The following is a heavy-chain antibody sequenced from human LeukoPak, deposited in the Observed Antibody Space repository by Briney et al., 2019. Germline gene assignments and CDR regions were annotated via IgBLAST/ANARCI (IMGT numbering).Heavy chain of an antibody. D-gene: IGHD3-10*01. Sequence: SETLSLTCTVSGGSISSYYWSWIRQPPGKGLEWIGYISYSGSTNYNPSLKSRVTISVDTSKNQFSLKLSSVTAADTAVYYCARENLFGELLPYYGMDVWGQGTTVTVSS. CDR1: GGSISSYY. V-gene: IGHV4-59*01. CDR2: ISYSGST. CDR3: ARENLFGELLPYYGMDV. J-gene: IGHJ6*02.